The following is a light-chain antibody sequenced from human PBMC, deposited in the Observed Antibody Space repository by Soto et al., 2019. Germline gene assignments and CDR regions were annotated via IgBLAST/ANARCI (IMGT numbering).Light chain of an antibody. CDR3: QQRSNWPYT. V-gene: IGKV3-11*01. CDR2: DAS. Sequence: EIALTQSPATLSLSPGERATLSCRASQSVSSYLAWYQQKPGQAPRLLIYDASNRATGIPARFSGSGSGTGFTLTISSLEPEDFAVYYCQQRSNWPYTFGQGTKLEIK. J-gene: IGKJ2*01. CDR1: QSVSSY.